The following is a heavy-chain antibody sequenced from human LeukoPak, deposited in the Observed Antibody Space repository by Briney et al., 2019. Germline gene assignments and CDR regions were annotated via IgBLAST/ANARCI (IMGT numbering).Heavy chain of an antibody. CDR1: GFTFSSYE. CDR3: ASPFVVVTTGGVY. CDR2: ISSSGSTI. Sequence: GGSLRLSCAASGFTFSSYEMNWVRKAPGKGLEWVSYISSSGSTIYYADSVKGRFTISRDNAKNSLYLQMNSLRAEDTAVYYCASPFVVVTTGGVYWGQGTLVTVSS. J-gene: IGHJ4*02. V-gene: IGHV3-48*03. D-gene: IGHD2-21*02.